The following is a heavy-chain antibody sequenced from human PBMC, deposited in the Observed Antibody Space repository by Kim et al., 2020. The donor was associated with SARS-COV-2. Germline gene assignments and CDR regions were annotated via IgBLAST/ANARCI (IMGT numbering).Heavy chain of an antibody. CDR2: TSAANGDT. CDR1: GYTFTSYG. J-gene: IGHJ4*01. Sequence: ASVKVSCKASGYTFTSYGINWVRQAPGQGLEWMGWTSAANGDTNDAQKVQGRVTMTTDTSTTTAYLELRSLRSEDTAVYYCAREMTPGYCTSSSCYNSDY. CDR3: AREMTPGYCTSSSCYNSDY. D-gene: IGHD2-2*02. V-gene: IGHV1-18*04.